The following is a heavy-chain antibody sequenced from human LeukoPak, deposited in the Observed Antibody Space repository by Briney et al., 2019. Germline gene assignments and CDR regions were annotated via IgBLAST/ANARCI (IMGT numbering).Heavy chain of an antibody. D-gene: IGHD5-12*01. CDR3: AKAFSAYENWPPNWFDP. CDR2: ISGSGGGT. CDR1: GFTFSTFA. V-gene: IGHV3-23*01. Sequence: SGGSLRPSCAASGFTFSTFAMGWVRQAPGKGLEWVSAISGSGGGTYYADSVKGRLTISRDNSKNTLYLQMSSLRAEDTAVYYCAKAFSAYENWPPNWFDPWGQGTLVTVSS. J-gene: IGHJ5*02.